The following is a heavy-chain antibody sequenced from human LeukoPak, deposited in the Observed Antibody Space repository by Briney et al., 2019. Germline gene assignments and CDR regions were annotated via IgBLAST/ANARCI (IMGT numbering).Heavy chain of an antibody. J-gene: IGHJ4*02. CDR1: GGTFSSYA. Sequence: ASVKVSCKASGGTFSSYAISWVRQAPGQGLEWMGRIIPILGIANYAQKFQGRVTITADKSTSTAYMELSSLRSEDTAVYYCAGGLRQWLAFDYWGQGTLVTVSS. V-gene: IGHV1-69*04. D-gene: IGHD6-19*01. CDR2: IIPILGIA. CDR3: AGGLRQWLAFDY.